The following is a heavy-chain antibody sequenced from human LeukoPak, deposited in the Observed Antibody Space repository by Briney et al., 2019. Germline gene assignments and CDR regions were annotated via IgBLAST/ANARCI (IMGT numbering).Heavy chain of an antibody. D-gene: IGHD1-26*01. V-gene: IGHV4-59*01. CDR3: ARGHSGSYYLDY. CDR1: GGSISSYY. Sequence: SETLSLTCTVSGGSISSYYWSWIRQPPGKGLEWIGYIYYSGSTNYNPSLKSRVTISVDTSKNQFSLKLSSVTAADTAVYYCARGHSGSYYLDYWGQGTLVTVSS. CDR2: IYYSGST. J-gene: IGHJ4*02.